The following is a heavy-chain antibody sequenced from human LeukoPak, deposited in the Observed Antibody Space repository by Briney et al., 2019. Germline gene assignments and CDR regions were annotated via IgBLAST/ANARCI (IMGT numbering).Heavy chain of an antibody. CDR2: IYYSGST. D-gene: IGHD3-9*01. J-gene: IGHJ5*02. CDR1: GGSISSYY. CDR3: ARDRAYYDILTGPSNWFDP. Sequence: PSEILSLTCTVSGGSISSYYWSWIRQPPGKGLEWIGYIYYSGSTNYNPSLKSRVTISVDTSKNQFSLKLSSVTAADTAVYYCARDRAYYDILTGPSNWFDPWGQGTLVTVSS. V-gene: IGHV4-59*12.